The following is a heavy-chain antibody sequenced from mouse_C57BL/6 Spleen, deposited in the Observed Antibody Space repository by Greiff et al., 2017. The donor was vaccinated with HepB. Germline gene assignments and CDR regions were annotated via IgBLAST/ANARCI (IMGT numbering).Heavy chain of an antibody. J-gene: IGHJ1*03. CDR1: GFNIKDDY. CDR2: IDPENGDT. Sequence: EVKLMESGAELVRPGASVKLSCTASGFNIKDDYMHWVKQRPEQGLEWIGWIDPENGDTEYASKFQGKATITADTSSNTAYLQLSSLTSEDTAVYYCTTWATTVVARYFDVWGTGTTVTVSS. CDR3: TTWATTVVARYFDV. D-gene: IGHD1-1*01. V-gene: IGHV14-4*01.